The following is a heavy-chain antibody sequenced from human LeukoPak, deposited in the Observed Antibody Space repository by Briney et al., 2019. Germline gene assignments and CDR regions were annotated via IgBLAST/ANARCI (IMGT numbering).Heavy chain of an antibody. CDR3: ATTMVRGVLRAFDI. J-gene: IGHJ3*02. CDR2: IYYSGST. Sequence: SQTLSLTCTVSGGSISSGGYYWSWIRQHPGKGLEWIGYIYYSGSTYYNPSLKSRVTISVDTSKNQFSLKLSSVTAADTAVYYCATTMVRGVLRAFDIWGQGTMVTVSS. V-gene: IGHV4-31*03. CDR1: GGSISSGGYY. D-gene: IGHD3-10*01.